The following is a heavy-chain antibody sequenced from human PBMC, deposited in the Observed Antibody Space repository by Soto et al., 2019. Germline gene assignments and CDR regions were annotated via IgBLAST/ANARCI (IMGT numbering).Heavy chain of an antibody. Sequence: GASVKVSCKASGYSFTSYGISWVRQAPGQGPEWMGWISGHNGNTNHPQSLQGRVTMTTDPSRNTAYMELRSLRSDDTAVYYCARHRFNYYDDTVYYYFDYWGQGTLVTGSS. CDR3: ARHRFNYYDDTVYYYFDY. CDR2: ISGHNGNT. D-gene: IGHD3-22*01. J-gene: IGHJ4*02. V-gene: IGHV1-18*04. CDR1: GYSFTSYG.